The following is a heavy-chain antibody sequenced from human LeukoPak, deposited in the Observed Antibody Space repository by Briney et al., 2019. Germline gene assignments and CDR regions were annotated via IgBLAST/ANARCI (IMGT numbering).Heavy chain of an antibody. D-gene: IGHD6-13*01. CDR2: ISSSSSYI. CDR1: GFTFSSYS. J-gene: IGHJ5*02. CDR3: ARDAKYSSSWAYNWFDP. V-gene: IGHV3-21*01. Sequence: KSGGSLRLSCAASGFTFSSYSMNWVRQAPGKGLEWVSSISSSSSYIYYADSGKGRFTISRDNAKKSLYLQMNSLRAEDTAVYYCARDAKYSSSWAYNWFDPWGQGTLVTVSS.